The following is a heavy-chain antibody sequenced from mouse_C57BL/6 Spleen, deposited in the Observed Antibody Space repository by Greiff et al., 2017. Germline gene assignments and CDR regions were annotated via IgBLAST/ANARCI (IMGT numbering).Heavy chain of an antibody. CDR1: GFTFSSYA. V-gene: IGHV5-4*01. J-gene: IGHJ3*01. Sequence: EVQGVESGGGLVKPGGSLKLSCAASGFTFSSYAMSWVRQTPEKRLEWVATISDGGSYTYYPDNVKGRFTISRDNAKNNLYLQMSHLKSEDTAMYYCARDGGGSSSWFAYWGQGTLVTVSA. D-gene: IGHD1-1*01. CDR2: ISDGGSYT. CDR3: ARDGGGSSSWFAY.